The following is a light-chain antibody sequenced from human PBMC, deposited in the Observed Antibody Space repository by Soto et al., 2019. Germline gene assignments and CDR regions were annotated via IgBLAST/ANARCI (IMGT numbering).Light chain of an antibody. Sequence: VQMTQSPSSLSASVGDRVTITCRASQDVYTFLDWYRQRPGRAPELLIYDASTLQAGVPSRFSGDGFGTPVILSISSLQPEDFATYYCQHYNKAPWTFGKVPKV. CDR3: QHYNKAPWT. CDR1: QDVYTF. J-gene: IGKJ1*01. CDR2: DAS. V-gene: IGKV1-27*01.